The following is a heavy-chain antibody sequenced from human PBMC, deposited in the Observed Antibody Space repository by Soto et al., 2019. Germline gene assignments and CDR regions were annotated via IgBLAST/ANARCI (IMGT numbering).Heavy chain of an antibody. V-gene: IGHV3-23*01. CDR1: GFVFGIYA. D-gene: IGHD6-19*01. CDR3: AKQGSTSGWYSRAVEY. Sequence: EVQLLESGGGLVQPGGSLRLSCAASGFVFGIYAMSWVRQAPGKGLEWVSTISGGGGGTYYADSVTGRFTISRANSKKTAYLQMNSIRAEDTAVYYCAKQGSTSGWYSRAVEYWGQGTLVTVSS. J-gene: IGHJ4*02. CDR2: ISGGGGGT.